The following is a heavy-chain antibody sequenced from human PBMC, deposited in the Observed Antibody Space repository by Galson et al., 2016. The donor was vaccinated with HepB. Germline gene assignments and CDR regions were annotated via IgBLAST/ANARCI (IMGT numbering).Heavy chain of an antibody. D-gene: IGHD5-12*01. CDR3: AQEVGWLRFAFGS. V-gene: IGHV3-48*01. Sequence: SLRLSCAASGFALSSFNMNWVRQTPGKGLEWISYISSSRNTIDYAGSVKGRFTISRDDAKNSLYLQMNNLSVGDTAIYHCAQEVGWLRFAFGSWGQGTLVTVSS. CDR1: GFALSSFN. J-gene: IGHJ5*01. CDR2: ISSSRNTI.